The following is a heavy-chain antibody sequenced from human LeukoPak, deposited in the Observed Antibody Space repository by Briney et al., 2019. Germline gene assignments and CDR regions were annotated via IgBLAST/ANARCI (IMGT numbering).Heavy chain of an antibody. CDR1: GYTFTSYD. Sequence: GASVKVSCKASGYTFTSYDINWVRQATGQGLEWMGWMNPNSGNTGYAQKFQGRVTMTRNTSISTAYMELSSLRSEDTAVYYCARKATLYCDFWSGYPYYYYGMDVWGQGTTVTVSS. J-gene: IGHJ6*02. CDR2: MNPNSGNT. CDR3: ARKATLYCDFWSGYPYYYYGMDV. V-gene: IGHV1-8*01. D-gene: IGHD3-3*01.